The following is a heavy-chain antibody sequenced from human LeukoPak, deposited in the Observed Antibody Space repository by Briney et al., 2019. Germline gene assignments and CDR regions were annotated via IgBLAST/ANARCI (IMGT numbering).Heavy chain of an antibody. D-gene: IGHD6-19*01. J-gene: IGHJ4*02. CDR1: GYTFTGYY. CDR2: INPNSGGT. CDR3: ARSVGLAGYYFDY. Sequence: ASVKVSCKASGYTFTGYYMLWVRQAPGQGLEWMGWINPNSGGTNYAQKFQGRVTMTRDTSISTAYMELSRLRSDDTAVYYCARSVGLAGYYFDYWGQGTLVTVSS. V-gene: IGHV1-2*02.